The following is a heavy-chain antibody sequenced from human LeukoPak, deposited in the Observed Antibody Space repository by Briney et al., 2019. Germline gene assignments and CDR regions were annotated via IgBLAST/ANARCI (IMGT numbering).Heavy chain of an antibody. Sequence: GGSLRLSCVVSGFTFSSVEMNWVRQPPGRGLEWVSYISSSFAIHYADSVKGRFTISRDNARDSLYLQMNSLRAEDTALYYCASLAVAGTGGDAFDIWGQGTMVTVSS. D-gene: IGHD6-19*01. V-gene: IGHV3-48*03. CDR2: ISSSFAI. CDR3: ASLAVAGTGGDAFDI. CDR1: GFTFSSVE. J-gene: IGHJ3*02.